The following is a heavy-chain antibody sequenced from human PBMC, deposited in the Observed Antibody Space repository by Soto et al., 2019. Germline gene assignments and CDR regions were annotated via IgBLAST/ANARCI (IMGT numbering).Heavy chain of an antibody. J-gene: IGHJ5*02. CDR3: AREFRDGSNTRLAFDP. Sequence: ASVKVSCKASGYTFAASIIHWVRQAPGQRLEWMGWVNAGNGNTKNSQKFQDRLTITTDTSATTAYMELNNLRAEDTAMYYCAREFRDGSNTRLAFDPWGQGTLVTVSS. CDR2: VNAGNGNT. CDR1: GYTFAASI. V-gene: IGHV1-3*01. D-gene: IGHD6-6*01.